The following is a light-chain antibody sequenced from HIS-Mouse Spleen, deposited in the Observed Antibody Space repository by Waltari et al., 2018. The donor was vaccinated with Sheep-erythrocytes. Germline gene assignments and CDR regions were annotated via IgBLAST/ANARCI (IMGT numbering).Light chain of an antibody. CDR3: SSYTSSSTQV. CDR1: SSDVVGYNY. V-gene: IGLV2-14*01. CDR2: EVS. J-gene: IGLJ2*01. Sequence: QSALTQPASVSGSPGQSITISCTGTSSDVVGYNYVSWYQQHPGKAPKHMIYEVSNRPSGVSNRFSGSKSGNTASLTISGLQAEDEADYYCSSYTSSSTQVFGGGTKLTVL.